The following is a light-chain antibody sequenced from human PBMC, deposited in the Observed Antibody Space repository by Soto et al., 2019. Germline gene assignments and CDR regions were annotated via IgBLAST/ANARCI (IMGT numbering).Light chain of an antibody. CDR3: QQSYTTPRT. V-gene: IGKV3-15*01. J-gene: IGKJ1*01. CDR1: QSVSSN. CDR2: GAS. Sequence: EIGMTQSPATVCVSPGERATRSCRASQSVSSNLAWYQQKPGQAPRLLIYGASTRATGIPARFSGSGSGTEFTLTITSLQPEDFATYYCQQSYTTPRTFGQGTKVDIK.